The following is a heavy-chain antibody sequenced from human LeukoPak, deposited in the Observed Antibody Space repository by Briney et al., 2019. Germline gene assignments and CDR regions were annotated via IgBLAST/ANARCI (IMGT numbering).Heavy chain of an antibody. Sequence: PSETLSLTCAVSGGSISSYYWNWMRQSPGKGLEWIAYNYHSGRTNYNPSLENRVTMSVVQSKNQFALKMSAYTAADTALYYCARDTRTVDGMDVWGQGTTVTVSS. D-gene: IGHD2-2*01. CDR1: GGSISSYY. CDR2: NYHSGRT. V-gene: IGHV4-59*01. CDR3: ARDTRTVDGMDV. J-gene: IGHJ6*02.